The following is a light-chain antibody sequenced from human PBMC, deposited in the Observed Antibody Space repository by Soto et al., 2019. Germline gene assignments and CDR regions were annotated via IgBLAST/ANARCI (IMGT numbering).Light chain of an antibody. Sequence: EIVMTQSPASLSVSPGDRVTLSCRASQSVSSNLDWYQQKPGQAPRLLIYGASIMATGVPARFSGSGSGTEFTLTISSLQSEDFALYYCQQYNNWPPLTFGGGTRVEIK. CDR2: GAS. V-gene: IGKV3-15*01. CDR1: QSVSSN. J-gene: IGKJ4*01. CDR3: QQYNNWPPLT.